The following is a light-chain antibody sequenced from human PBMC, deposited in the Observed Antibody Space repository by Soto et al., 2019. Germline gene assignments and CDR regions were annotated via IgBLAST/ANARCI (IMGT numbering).Light chain of an antibody. CDR1: SSDVGFDNY. CDR3: CSYAGRNTFV. J-gene: IGLJ7*01. CDR2: EVN. V-gene: IGLV2-8*01. Sequence: QSALIQPPSASGSPGQSVTISCTGTSSDVGFDNYVSWYQQHPGKAPKLIIYEVNKRPSGVPYRFSGSKSGNTASLTVSGLQAEDEAEYHCCSYAGRNTFVFGTGTQLTVL.